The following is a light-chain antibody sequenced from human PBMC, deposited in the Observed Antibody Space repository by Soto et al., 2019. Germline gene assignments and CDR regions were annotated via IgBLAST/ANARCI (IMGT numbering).Light chain of an antibody. CDR1: SSDVGRFEY. V-gene: IGLV2-11*01. J-gene: IGLJ1*01. CDR3: CSYAGIYSYV. CDR2: DIT. Sequence: QSALTQPRSVSESPGQSVTISCTGTSSDVGRFEYVSWYQQHPGEAPKVVVYDITKRPSGVPDRFSGSKSGNTASLTISGLQAEDEADYYCCSYAGIYSYVFGTGTKVTVL.